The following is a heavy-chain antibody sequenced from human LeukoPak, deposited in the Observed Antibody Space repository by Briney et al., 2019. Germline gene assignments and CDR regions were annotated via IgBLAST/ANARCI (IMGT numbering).Heavy chain of an antibody. J-gene: IGHJ2*01. CDR1: GFIFSSYS. D-gene: IGHD2-8*01. V-gene: IGHV3-21*01. CDR2: ISSSGTYI. CDR3: ARDLGVSKPRYFDL. Sequence: GGSLRLSCAASGFIFSSYSMDWVRQAPGKGLEWVSSISSSGTYIYYADSVKGRFTISRDNAKNSLYLHINSLSAEDTAVFYCARDLGVSKPRYFDLWGRGTLVTVSS.